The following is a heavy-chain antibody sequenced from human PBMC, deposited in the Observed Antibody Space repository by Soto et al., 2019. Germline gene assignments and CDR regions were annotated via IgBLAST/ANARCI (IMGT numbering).Heavy chain of an antibody. D-gene: IGHD6-13*01. CDR3: ARVQQPGYYYYYMDV. CDR2: INAGNGNT. J-gene: IGHJ6*03. Sequence: ASLKLSCKASGYSITSYPMHCRSKAPEQRLEWMGWINAGNGNTKYSQKFQGRVTITRDTSASTAYMELSSLRSEDTAVYYCARVQQPGYYYYYMDVWGKGTTVTVSS. CDR1: GYSITSYP. V-gene: IGHV1-3*01.